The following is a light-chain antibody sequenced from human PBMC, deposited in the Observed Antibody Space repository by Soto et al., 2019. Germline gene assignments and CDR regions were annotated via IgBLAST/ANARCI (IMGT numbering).Light chain of an antibody. J-gene: IGKJ2*01. CDR3: MQGTHWPYT. V-gene: IGKV2-30*01. CDR1: RSLIYTDGNTY. Sequence: DVVMTQSPLSLPVTLGPPASISCRASRSLIYTDGNTYLNWFHQRPGQSPRRLFAKVSNRDSGVPDRVSGSGSGTDFTLKISRVEAEDVGLYYCMQGTHWPYTFGQGTKLEIK. CDR2: KVS.